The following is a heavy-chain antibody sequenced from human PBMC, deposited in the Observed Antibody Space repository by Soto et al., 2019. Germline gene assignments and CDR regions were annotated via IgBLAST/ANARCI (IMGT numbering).Heavy chain of an antibody. J-gene: IGHJ4*02. D-gene: IGHD2-2*02. CDR1: GGSITTGGSY. CDR3: ARARFQVLYGKPYFDS. V-gene: IGHV4-31*03. Sequence: PSETLSLTCTVAGGSITTGGSYWSWIRQHPGKGLEWIGNIYHSGNTYYNPSLKCRLTISVDTSKNPFSLMVDSVTAADTAVYYCARARFQVLYGKPYFDSWGQGTLVTVSS. CDR2: IYHSGNT.